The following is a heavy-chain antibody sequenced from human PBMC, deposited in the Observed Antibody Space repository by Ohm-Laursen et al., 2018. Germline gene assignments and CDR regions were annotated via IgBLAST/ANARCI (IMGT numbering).Heavy chain of an antibody. D-gene: IGHD3-3*01. J-gene: IGHJ4*02. CDR3: TTAISSDY. CDR2: IKSKTDGGTT. V-gene: IGHV3-15*01. CDR1: GFSFSDAW. Sequence: SLRLSCAASGFSFSDAWMSWVRQAPGKGLEWVGRIKSKTDGGTTHYAAPVKGRFTMSTDDSKNMLYLQMNSLKTEDTAVYYCTTAISSDYWGQGTLVTVSS.